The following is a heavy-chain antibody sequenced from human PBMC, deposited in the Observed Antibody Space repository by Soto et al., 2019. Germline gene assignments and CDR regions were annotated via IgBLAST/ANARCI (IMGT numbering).Heavy chain of an antibody. CDR3: AREQVYYDSSGYMGAVYYYYGMDV. Sequence: SETLSLTCTVSGGTISSWYWSWIRQPPGKGLEWIGYIYYSGSTNCNPSLKSRVTISVDTSKNQFSLKLSSVTAADTAVYYCAREQVYYDSSGYMGAVYYYYGMDVWGQGTTVTVSS. CDR1: GGTISSWY. V-gene: IGHV4-59*01. D-gene: IGHD3-22*01. J-gene: IGHJ6*02. CDR2: IYYSGST.